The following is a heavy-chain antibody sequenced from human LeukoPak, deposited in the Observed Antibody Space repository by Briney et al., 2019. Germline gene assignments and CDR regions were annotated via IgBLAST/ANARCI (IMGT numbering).Heavy chain of an antibody. J-gene: IGHJ5*02. CDR1: GGFISSYY. CDR2: SYYSGNT. Sequence: SETLALTCTVWGGFISSYYWIWIRQPPGKGLEGIRYSYYSGNTNYNPSLKNRVTISVDTSKNQFSLKLSSVTAADTAVYYCARLVVVPAAIPHNWFDPWGQGTLVTVSS. CDR3: ARLVVVPAAIPHNWFDP. V-gene: IGHV4-59*01. D-gene: IGHD2-2*02.